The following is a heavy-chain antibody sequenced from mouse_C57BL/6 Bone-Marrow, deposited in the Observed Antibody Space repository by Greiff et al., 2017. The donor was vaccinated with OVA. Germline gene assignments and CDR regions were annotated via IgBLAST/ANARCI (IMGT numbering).Heavy chain of an antibody. J-gene: IGHJ3*01. V-gene: IGHV1-53*01. CDR1: GYTFTSYW. D-gene: IGHD2-2*01. CDR2: INPSNGGT. Sequence: QVQLQQPGTELVKPGASVKLSCKASGYTFTSYWMHWVKQRPGQGLEWIGNINPSNGGTNYNEKFKSKATLTVDKSSSTAYLQLSSLPSEDSAVVYGARGLRRAWFAYWGQGTLVTVSA. CDR3: ARGLRRAWFAY.